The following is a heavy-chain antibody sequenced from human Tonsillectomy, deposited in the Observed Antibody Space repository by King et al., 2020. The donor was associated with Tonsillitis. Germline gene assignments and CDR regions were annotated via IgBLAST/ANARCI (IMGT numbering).Heavy chain of an antibody. Sequence: LQLQESGPGLVKPSETLSLTCTVSGGSISSDTYYWGWIRQPPEKGLEWIGSMYYSGSTYYNPSFESRVTISVDTSKNQFSLKLTSVTAADTAVYYCVRHFSSGWVYHYGLDVWGQGTAVPVS. J-gene: IGHJ6*02. CDR3: VRHFSSGWVYHYGLDV. V-gene: IGHV4-39*01. CDR1: GGSISSDTYY. CDR2: MYYSGST. D-gene: IGHD6-19*01.